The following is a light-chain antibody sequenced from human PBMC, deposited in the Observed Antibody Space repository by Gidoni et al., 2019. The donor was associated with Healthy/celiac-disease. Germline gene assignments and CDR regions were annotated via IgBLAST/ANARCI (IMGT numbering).Light chain of an antibody. CDR1: KLGDKY. CDR2: QDS. CDR3: QAWDSSVV. J-gene: IGLJ2*01. Sequence: SYELTQPPSVSVSPGQTASITCSGDKLGDKYACWYQQKPGQSPVLVIDQDSKRPSGIPERFSGCNSGNTATLTISGTQAMDEADYYCQAWDSSVVFGGGTKLTVL. V-gene: IGLV3-1*01.